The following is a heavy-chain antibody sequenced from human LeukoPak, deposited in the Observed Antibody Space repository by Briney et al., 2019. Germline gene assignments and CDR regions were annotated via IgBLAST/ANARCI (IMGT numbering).Heavy chain of an antibody. Sequence: GASVKVSCKASGGTFSSYTISWVRQAPGQGLEWMGRIIPILGIANYAQKFQGRVTITADKSTSTAYMELSSLRSEDTAVYYCARLLGYCSSTSCYIGWFDPWGQGTPVTVSS. CDR3: ARLLGYCSSTSCYIGWFDP. CDR2: IIPILGIA. V-gene: IGHV1-69*02. D-gene: IGHD2-2*02. CDR1: GGTFSSYT. J-gene: IGHJ5*02.